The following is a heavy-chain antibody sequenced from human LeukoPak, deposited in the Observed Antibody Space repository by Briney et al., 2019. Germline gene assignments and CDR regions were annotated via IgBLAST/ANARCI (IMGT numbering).Heavy chain of an antibody. D-gene: IGHD2-15*01. V-gene: IGHV1-2*02. J-gene: IGHJ5*02. CDR2: INPNSGDT. Sequence: GASVKVSCKASGYTFTEYYMHWLRQAPGLVFEWMGSINPNSGDTYYSPEFQGRVTLTRDTSTKTAYMEMNSLKSDDTAVYYCVRDIAPIGSWWFDPWGQGTLIIVSS. CDR1: GYTFTEYY. CDR3: VRDIAPIGSWWFDP.